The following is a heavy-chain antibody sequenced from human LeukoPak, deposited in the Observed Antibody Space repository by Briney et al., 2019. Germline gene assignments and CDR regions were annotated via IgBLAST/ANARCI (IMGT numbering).Heavy chain of an antibody. CDR2: IKQDGSEK. D-gene: IGHD2-2*01. J-gene: IGHJ4*02. Sequence: GSLRLSCAASGFTFSSYWMSWVRQAPGKGLEWVANIKQDGSEKYYVDSVKGRFTISRDNAKNSLYLQMNSLGADDTAVYYCARGGARSTSCYAVHWGQGTLVTVSS. CDR1: GFTFSSYW. V-gene: IGHV3-7*01. CDR3: ARGGARSTSCYAVH.